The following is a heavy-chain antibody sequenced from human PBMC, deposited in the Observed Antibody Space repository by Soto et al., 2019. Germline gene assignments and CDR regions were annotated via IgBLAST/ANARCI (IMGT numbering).Heavy chain of an antibody. CDR2: IIPIFGTA. V-gene: IGHV1-69*13. CDR3: AKDKYSSTWYFDY. Sequence: GASVKVSCKASGGTFSSYAISWVRQAPGQGLEWMGGIIPIFGTANYAQKFQGRVTITADESTSTAYMELSSLRSEDTAVYYCAKDKYSSTWYFDYWGQATLVTVSS. J-gene: IGHJ4*02. D-gene: IGHD6-13*01. CDR1: GGTFSSYA.